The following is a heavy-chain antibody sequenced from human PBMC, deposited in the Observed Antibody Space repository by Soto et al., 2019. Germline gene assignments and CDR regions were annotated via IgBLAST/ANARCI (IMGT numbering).Heavy chain of an antibody. V-gene: IGHV4-39*01. CDR1: GGSISSGPYS. CDR3: ARLRGYCSSTRCYGDYGMDV. CDR2: FHYSEST. D-gene: IGHD2-2*01. J-gene: IGHJ6*02. Sequence: QLQLQESGPGLVKSSETLSLTCTVSGGSISSGPYSWGWIRQPPGEGLEWIGTFHYSESTYYNPSLETRITISVDTSKNQSSLKVTSVTVADTAVYYCARLRGYCSSTRCYGDYGMDVWGQGTTVTVSS.